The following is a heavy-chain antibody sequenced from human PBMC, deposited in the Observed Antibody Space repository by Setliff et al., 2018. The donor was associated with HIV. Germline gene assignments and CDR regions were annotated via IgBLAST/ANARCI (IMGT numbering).Heavy chain of an antibody. J-gene: IGHJ4*02. CDR1: GGSISNYY. V-gene: IGHV4-4*07. CDR2: IFSSGNT. Sequence: SETLSLTCEVSGGSISNYYWSWIRQPAGKGLEWIGRIFSSGNTYYNPSLKSRVTMSVDTPKNQFSLNLNSVTAADTAIYYCARAPFPVAGFDYFDHWGQGTQVTVSS. CDR3: ARAPFPVAGFDYFDH. D-gene: IGHD6-19*01.